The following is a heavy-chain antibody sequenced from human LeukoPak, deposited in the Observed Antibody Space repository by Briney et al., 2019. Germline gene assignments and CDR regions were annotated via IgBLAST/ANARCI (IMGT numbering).Heavy chain of an antibody. J-gene: IGHJ4*02. D-gene: IGHD3-10*01. CDR1: GFTFTSYG. V-gene: IGHV3-30*03. CDR3: ARDLSPVVRASPMGY. Sequence: GTSLRLSCAASGFTFTSYGMHWVRQAPGKGLEWVALITYDGYYKYYSDSVKGRFTISSDTSKNTLHLQMNSLRAEDTAVYYCARDLSPVVRASPMGYWGQGTPVTVSS. CDR2: ITYDGYYK.